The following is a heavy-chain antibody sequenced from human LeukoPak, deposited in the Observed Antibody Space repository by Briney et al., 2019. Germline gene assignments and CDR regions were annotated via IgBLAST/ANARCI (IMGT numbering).Heavy chain of an antibody. Sequence: PGGPLRLSCAASGFTFSSYEMNWVRQAPGKGLKWVAVIWYDGSNKYYADSVKGRFTISRDNSKNTLYLQMNSLRAEDTAVYYCARGRWLQLPGDYWGQGTLVTVSS. CDR3: ARGRWLQLPGDY. CDR1: GFTFSSYE. CDR2: IWYDGSNK. V-gene: IGHV3-33*08. J-gene: IGHJ4*02. D-gene: IGHD5-24*01.